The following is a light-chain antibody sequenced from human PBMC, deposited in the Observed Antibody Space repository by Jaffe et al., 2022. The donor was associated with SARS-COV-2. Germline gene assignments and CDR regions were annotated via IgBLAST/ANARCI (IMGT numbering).Light chain of an antibody. CDR2: KAS. J-gene: IGKJ2*01. V-gene: IGKV1-5*03. Sequence: DIQMTQSPSTLSASVGDRVTITCRASQSIVGWLAWYQQKPGKAPKLLIYKASSLEGGVPSRFSGSGSGTEFTLTISSLQPDDFASYYCQEYNSYSFGQGTKLEIK. CDR1: QSIVGW. CDR3: QEYNSYS.